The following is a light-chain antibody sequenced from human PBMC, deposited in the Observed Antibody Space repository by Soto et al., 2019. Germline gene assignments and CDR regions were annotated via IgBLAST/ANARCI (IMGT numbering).Light chain of an antibody. V-gene: IGKV1-5*01. CDR2: DAS. J-gene: IGKJ1*01. Sequence: DIQMTQSPSTLSASVGDTVTITCRASQRIVRWLAWYQQKPGKAPNLLIYDASTLQSGVPSRFSGSASGTDFNLTIDSLQSDDSATYYCQQYNSYATFGQGTKVDIK. CDR3: QQYNSYAT. CDR1: QRIVRW.